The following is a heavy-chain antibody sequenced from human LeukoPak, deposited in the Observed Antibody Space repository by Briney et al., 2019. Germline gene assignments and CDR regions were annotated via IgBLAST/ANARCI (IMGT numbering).Heavy chain of an antibody. CDR1: GGSLSGYY. Sequence: SETLSLTCAVYGGSLSGYYWSWIRQPPGKGLEWIGYIYYSGSTNYNPSLKSRVTISVDTSKNQFSLKLSSVTAADTAVYYCARGTPLTSLDYWGQGTLVTVSS. CDR3: ARGTPLTSLDY. V-gene: IGHV4-59*01. J-gene: IGHJ4*02. CDR2: IYYSGST. D-gene: IGHD1-1*01.